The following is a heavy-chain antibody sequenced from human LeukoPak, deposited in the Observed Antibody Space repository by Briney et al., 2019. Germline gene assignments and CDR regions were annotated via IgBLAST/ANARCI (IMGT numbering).Heavy chain of an antibody. J-gene: IGHJ4*02. D-gene: IGHD3-10*01. CDR2: IKQDGSEQ. Sequence: GGSLRLSCAASRLTFSEYWMSWVRPPAGKGREWVAYIKQDGSEQFYVASVRGRFTISRDNAKNSLYLQMNSLRTQAPVADYCTVDRDVMPTPDHWGQGTLVTVSS. CDR3: TVDRDVMPTPDH. CDR1: RLTFSEYW. V-gene: IGHV3-7*01.